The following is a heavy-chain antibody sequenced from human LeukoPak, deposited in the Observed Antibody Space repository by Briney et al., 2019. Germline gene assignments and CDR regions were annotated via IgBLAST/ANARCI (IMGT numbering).Heavy chain of an antibody. CDR2: IYTSGST. V-gene: IGHV4-4*07. CDR3: AREMVPVTPKYYFDY. CDR1: GGSISTYY. Sequence: SETLSLTCTVSGGSISTYYWSWIRQPPGKGLEWIGRIYTSGSTNYNPSLKSRVTMSVDTSKNQFSLKLSSVTAADTAVYYCAREMVPVTPKYYFDYWGQGTLVTVSS. D-gene: IGHD4/OR15-4a*01. J-gene: IGHJ4*02.